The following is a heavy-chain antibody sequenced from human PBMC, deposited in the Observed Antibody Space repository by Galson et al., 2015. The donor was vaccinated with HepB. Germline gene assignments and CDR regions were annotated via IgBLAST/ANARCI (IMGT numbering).Heavy chain of an antibody. J-gene: IGHJ6*03. V-gene: IGHV3-74*01. D-gene: IGHD2-2*01. CDR1: GFTFSSYW. Sequence: SLRLSCAASGFTFSSYWMHWVRQAPGKGLVWVSRINSDGSSISYADSVKGRFTISRDNAKNTLYLQMNSLRAEDTAVYYCARRSTSYYYYMDVWGKGTTVTVSS. CDR2: INSDGSSI. CDR3: ARRSTSYYYYMDV.